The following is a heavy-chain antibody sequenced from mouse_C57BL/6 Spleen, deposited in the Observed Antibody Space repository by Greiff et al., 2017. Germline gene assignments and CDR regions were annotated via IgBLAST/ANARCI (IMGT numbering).Heavy chain of an antibody. J-gene: IGHJ2*01. CDR3: ARDYGSQLGDYCDY. V-gene: IGHV1-82*01. CDR2: IYPGDGDT. Sequence: VQLQQSGPELVKPGASVKISCKASGYAFSSSWMNWVKQRPGKGLEWIGRIYPGDGDTNYNGKFKGKATLTADKSSSTAYMQLSSLTSEDSAVYFCARDYGSQLGDYCDYWGQGTTLTVSS. D-gene: IGHD1-1*01. CDR1: GYAFSSSW.